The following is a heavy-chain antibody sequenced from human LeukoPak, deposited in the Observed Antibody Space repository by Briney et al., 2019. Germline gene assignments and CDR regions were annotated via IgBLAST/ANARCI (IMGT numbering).Heavy chain of an antibody. V-gene: IGHV4-59*02. D-gene: IGHD6-19*01. CDR1: GGSVSDFY. Sequence: SETLSLTCSVSGGSVSDFYWSWVRQSPGQGLEYIAYIYSSGSTNYNPSLKSRVTISIDTSKNTFSLKMTSVTAADTAVYYCARRVGWPTTTYYYMDVWGRGTTVTIS. CDR2: IYSSGST. CDR3: ARRVGWPTTTYYYMDV. J-gene: IGHJ6*03.